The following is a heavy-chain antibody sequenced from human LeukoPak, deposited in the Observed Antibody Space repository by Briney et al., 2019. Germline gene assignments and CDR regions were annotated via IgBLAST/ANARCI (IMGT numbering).Heavy chain of an antibody. V-gene: IGHV3-64D*09. J-gene: IGHJ6*02. CDR3: VKVDSSGWFLYYYGMDV. CDR2: ISSNGGST. D-gene: IGHD6-19*01. CDR1: GFTFSSYA. Sequence: GGSLRLSCSASGFTFSSYAMHWVRQAPGKGLEYVSAISSNGGSTYYADSVKGRFTISRDNSKNTLYLQVSSLRAEDTAVYYCVKVDSSGWFLYYYGMDVWGQGTTVTVSS.